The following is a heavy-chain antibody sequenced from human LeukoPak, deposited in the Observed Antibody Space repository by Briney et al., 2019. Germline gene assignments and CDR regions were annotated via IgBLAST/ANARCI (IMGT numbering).Heavy chain of an antibody. CDR2: INPNSGGT. Sequence: ASVKVSCKASGYTFNYYYLYWVRQAPGQGLECLGWINPNSGGTHYAQKFQGRVTMTRDTSITTAYMELRRLTSDGTAIYYCAREGYCSGSNCYSLLEWGQGTLVTVS. J-gene: IGHJ4*02. D-gene: IGHD2-15*01. CDR3: AREGYCSGSNCYSLLE. V-gene: IGHV1-2*02. CDR1: GYTFNYYY.